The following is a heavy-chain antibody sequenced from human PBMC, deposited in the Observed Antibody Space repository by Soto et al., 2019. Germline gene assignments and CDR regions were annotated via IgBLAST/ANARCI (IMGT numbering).Heavy chain of an antibody. J-gene: IGHJ6*03. CDR1: GGTFSSYT. CDR2: IIPFLGIA. V-gene: IGHV1-69*02. Sequence: QVQLVQSGAEVKKPGSSVKVSCKASGGTFSSYTISWVRQAPGQGLEWVGRIIPFLGIANYAQKFQGRVTITADKSTSTAYMEVSSLRSQYTAVFYCTESSPVVVSHYFMDSWGKGTTVTVPS. CDR3: TESSPVVVSHYFMDS. D-gene: IGHD2-15*01.